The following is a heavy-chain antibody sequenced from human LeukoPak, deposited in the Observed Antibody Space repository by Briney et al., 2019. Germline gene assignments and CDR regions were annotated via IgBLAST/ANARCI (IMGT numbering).Heavy chain of an antibody. J-gene: IGHJ4*02. CDR2: IGTAGDT. Sequence: GGSLKLSCAASGFTFSSYDMHWVRQATGKGPEWVSAIGTAGDTYYPGSVKGRFTISRENAKNSLYLQMNSLRAGDTAVYYCARVVYGSGSYDYWGQGTLVTVSS. CDR3: ARVVYGSGSYDY. V-gene: IGHV3-13*01. CDR1: GFTFSSYD. D-gene: IGHD3-10*01.